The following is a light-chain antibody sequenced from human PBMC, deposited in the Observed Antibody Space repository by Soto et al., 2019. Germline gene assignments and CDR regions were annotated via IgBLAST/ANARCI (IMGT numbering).Light chain of an antibody. J-gene: IGKJ2*01. CDR2: KAS. V-gene: IGKV1-5*03. CDR1: QSINSW. Sequence: DIQMTQSPSTLSASIGDTVITTCRASQSINSWLAWYQQKPGKAPKLLIHKASTLESGVPSRFSGSESGTEFTLTISSLQPDDFATFYCQQDDRFPYTFGQGTKLEIK. CDR3: QQDDRFPYT.